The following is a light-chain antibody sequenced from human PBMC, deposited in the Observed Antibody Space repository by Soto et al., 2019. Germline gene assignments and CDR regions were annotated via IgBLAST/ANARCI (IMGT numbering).Light chain of an antibody. V-gene: IGLV1-40*01. J-gene: IGLJ1*01. CDR1: SSKIGAGYH. CDR3: QSYDSNLSAYV. Sequence: QSVLTQPPSVSGAPGQRVTISCTGRSSKIGAGYHVHWYQQLPGTAPKLLISDNNNRPSGVPDRFSGSKSATSASLAITGLQAEDEADYYCQSYDSNLSAYVFGTGTRSPS. CDR2: DNN.